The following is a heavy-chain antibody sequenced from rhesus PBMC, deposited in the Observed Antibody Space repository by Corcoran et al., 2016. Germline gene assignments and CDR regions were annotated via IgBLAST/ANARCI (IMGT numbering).Heavy chain of an antibody. J-gene: IGHJ4*01. CDR2: IYGRSGST. D-gene: IGHD6-19*01. CDR3: ARGRGYSSSFDY. Sequence: QVQLQESGPGLVMPSETLSLTCAVPGGSISDSYYWTCTRQPPGKGREWIGNIYGRSGSTYYNPALKSRVTISKDTSKNQFSLKLSSVTAADTAVFYCARGRGYSSSFDYWGQGVLVTVSS. CDR1: GGSISDSYY. V-gene: IGHV4S7*01.